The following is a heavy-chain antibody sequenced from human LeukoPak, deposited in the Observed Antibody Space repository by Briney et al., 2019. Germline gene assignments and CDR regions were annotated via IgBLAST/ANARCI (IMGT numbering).Heavy chain of an antibody. D-gene: IGHD2-8*02. CDR1: GFTFTSYD. Sequence: GASVKVSCKASGFTFTSYDINWVRQATGQGLEWMGWMNPNSGNTGYAQKFQGRVTMTRNTSISTAYMELSSLRSEDTAVYYCARDCTGGVCYDYWGQGTLVTVSS. J-gene: IGHJ4*02. V-gene: IGHV1-8*01. CDR3: ARDCTGGVCYDY. CDR2: MNPNSGNT.